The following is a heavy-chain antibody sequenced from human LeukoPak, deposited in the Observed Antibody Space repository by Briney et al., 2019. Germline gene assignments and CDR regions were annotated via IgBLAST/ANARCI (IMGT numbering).Heavy chain of an antibody. J-gene: IGHJ6*03. V-gene: IGHV4-61*02. CDR1: GGSISSGSYY. D-gene: IGHD3-22*01. CDR2: IYTSGST. CDR3: ARDIQYYYDSSGYYYPYYYYYYMDV. Sequence: TPSETLSLTCTVSGGSISSGSYYWSWIRQPAGKGLEWIGRIYTSGSTNYNPSLKSRVTISVDTSKNQFSLKLSSVTAADTAVYYCARDIQYYYDSSGYYYPYYYYYYMDVWGKGTTVTISS.